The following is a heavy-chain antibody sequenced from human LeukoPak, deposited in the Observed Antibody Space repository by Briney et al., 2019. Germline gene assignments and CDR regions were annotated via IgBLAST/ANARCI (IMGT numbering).Heavy chain of an antibody. J-gene: IGHJ4*02. CDR2: ISYDGSNK. V-gene: IGHV3-30-3*01. CDR1: GFTFSSYA. D-gene: IGHD3-22*01. Sequence: GGSLRLSCAASGFTFSSYAMHWVRQAPGKGLEWVAVISYDGSNKYYADSVKGRFTISRDNSKNTLYLRMNSLRAEDTAVYYCARDTYYYDSSGYYYIDYWGQGTLVTVSS. CDR3: ARDTYYYDSSGYYYIDY.